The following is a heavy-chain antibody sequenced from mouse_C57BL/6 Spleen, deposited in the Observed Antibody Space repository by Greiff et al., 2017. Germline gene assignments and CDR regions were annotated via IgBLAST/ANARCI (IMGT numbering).Heavy chain of an antibody. J-gene: IGHJ2*01. Sequence: DVMLVESGGGLVKPGGSLKLSCAASGFTFSSYTMSWVRQTPEKRLEWVATISGGGGNTYYPDSVKGRFTISRDNAKNTLYLQMSSLRSEDTALYYCARQYYGSSPYYFDYWGQGTTLTVSS. D-gene: IGHD1-1*01. CDR1: GFTFSSYT. CDR3: ARQYYGSSPYYFDY. V-gene: IGHV5-9*01. CDR2: ISGGGGNT.